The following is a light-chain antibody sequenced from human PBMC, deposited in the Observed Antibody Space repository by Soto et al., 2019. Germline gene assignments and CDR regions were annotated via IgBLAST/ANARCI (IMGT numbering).Light chain of an antibody. Sequence: IQMHPSPYSLSAAVGDSVPITCRPSRGIGNALAWYQQKPGTVPKLLIHSASTLQSGVPSRFSGSGSGTDFTLTISSLQPEDVASYYCQKYDSAPTFGPGANVDI. J-gene: IGKJ1*01. CDR1: RGIGNA. CDR3: QKYDSAPT. V-gene: IGKV1-27*01. CDR2: SAS.